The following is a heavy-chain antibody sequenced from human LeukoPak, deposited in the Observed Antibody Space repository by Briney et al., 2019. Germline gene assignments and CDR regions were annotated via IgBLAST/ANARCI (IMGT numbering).Heavy chain of an antibody. Sequence: PGGSLRLSCAASGFTFSSYAMHWVRQAPGKGLEWISYIDTTSTTTSYADSVRGRFTISRDNAKNSLYLQMDSLRAEDTALYYCARGLVVVAQYFQHWGQGTLVTVSS. D-gene: IGHD2-15*01. J-gene: IGHJ1*01. CDR3: ARGLVVVAQYFQH. CDR1: GFTFSSYA. V-gene: IGHV3-48*01. CDR2: IDTTSTTT.